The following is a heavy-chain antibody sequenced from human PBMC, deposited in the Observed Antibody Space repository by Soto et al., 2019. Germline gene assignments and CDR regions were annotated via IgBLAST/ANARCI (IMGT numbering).Heavy chain of an antibody. D-gene: IGHD3-16*01. J-gene: IGHJ4*02. CDR3: ARGPPFH. V-gene: IGHV4-30-2*01. CDR2: IYHSGST. CDR1: GGSISSGGFS. Sequence: SETLSLTCAVSGGSISSGGFSWGWIRQPPGKGMESIGYIYHSGSTYYNPSLRSRVSISVDTAKNQFSLKLSSVTAADTAVYYCARGPPFHWGQGTLVTVSS.